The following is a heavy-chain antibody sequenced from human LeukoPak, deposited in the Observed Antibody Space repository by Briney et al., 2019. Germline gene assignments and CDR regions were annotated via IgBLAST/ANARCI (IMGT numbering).Heavy chain of an antibody. CDR2: IYYSGST. D-gene: IGHD6-13*01. CDR1: GGSISSSSYY. J-gene: IGHJ5*02. CDR3: ARKGYSISWYSP. Sequence: SSETLSLTCTVSGGSISSSSYYWGWIRQPPGKGLEWIGSIYYSGSTSCNPSLKSRVTISLDTSKNQFSLKLTSVTAADTAVYYCARKGYSISWYSPWGQGTLVTVSS. V-gene: IGHV4-39*07.